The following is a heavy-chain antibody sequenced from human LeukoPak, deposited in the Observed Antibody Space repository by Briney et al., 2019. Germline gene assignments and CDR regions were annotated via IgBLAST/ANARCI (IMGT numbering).Heavy chain of an antibody. CDR2: INPNSGGT. V-gene: IGHV1-2*02. J-gene: IGHJ5*02. D-gene: IGHD1-7*01. Sequence: ASVKVSCKASGYSFHNYGIHWVRQAPGQGLEWMGWINPNSGGTNYAQKFQGRVTMTRDTSISTAYMELSRLRSDDTAVYYCARWVQNWNYVLYNWFDPWGQGTLVTVSS. CDR1: GYSFHNYG. CDR3: ARWVQNWNYVLYNWFDP.